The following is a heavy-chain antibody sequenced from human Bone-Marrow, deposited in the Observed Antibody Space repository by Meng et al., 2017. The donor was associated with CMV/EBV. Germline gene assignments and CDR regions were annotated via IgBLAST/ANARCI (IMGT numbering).Heavy chain of an antibody. CDR3: ANHREIAAGYQDY. Sequence: ASVKVSCKASGYTFTSYDINWVRQATGQGLEWMGWMNPNSGNTGYAQKFQGRVTMTRNTSISTAYMELSSLRSEDTAVYYCANHREIAAGYQDYWGQGTLVTVSS. J-gene: IGHJ4*02. CDR2: MNPNSGNT. CDR1: GYTFTSYD. D-gene: IGHD6-13*01. V-gene: IGHV1-8*01.